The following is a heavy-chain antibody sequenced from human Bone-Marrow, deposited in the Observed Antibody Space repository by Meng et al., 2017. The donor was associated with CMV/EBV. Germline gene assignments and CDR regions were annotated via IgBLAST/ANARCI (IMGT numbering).Heavy chain of an antibody. D-gene: IGHD3-10*01. CDR1: GFTFSSYA. J-gene: IGHJ5*02. CDR3: ARGITESLFDP. Sequence: GESLKISCSASGFTFSSYAMHWVRQAPGKGLEWVAVISYDGSNKYYADSVKGRFTISRDNSKNTLYLQMNSLRAEDTALYHCARGITESLFDPWGQGNLVNVDS. V-gene: IGHV3-30-3*01. CDR2: ISYDGSNK.